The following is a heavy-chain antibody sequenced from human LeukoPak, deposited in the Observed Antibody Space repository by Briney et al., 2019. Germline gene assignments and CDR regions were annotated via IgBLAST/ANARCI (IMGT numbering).Heavy chain of an antibody. CDR1: GYTFPSYF. CDR3: ARGPPNWGMVGY. D-gene: IGHD7-27*01. Sequence: GASVKVSCKASGYTFPSYFMHWVRQAPGQGLEWMGIINPTGGSTTYAQKFQGRVTMTRDTSISTAYMELSSLTFEDTAVYYCARGPPNWGMVGYWGQGTLVTVSS. V-gene: IGHV1-46*01. CDR2: INPTGGST. J-gene: IGHJ4*02.